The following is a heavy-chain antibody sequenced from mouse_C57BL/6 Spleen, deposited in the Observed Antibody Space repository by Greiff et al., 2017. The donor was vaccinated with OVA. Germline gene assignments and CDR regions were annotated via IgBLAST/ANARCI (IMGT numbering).Heavy chain of an antibody. CDR3: ASPYYYGSSYEAYFDY. Sequence: QVQLKQSGAELAKPGASVKLSCKASGYTFTSYWMHWVKQRPGQGLEWIGYINPSSGYTQYNQKFKDKATLTADKSSSTAYMQLSSLTYEDSAGYYCASPYYYGSSYEAYFDYWGQGTTLTVSS. CDR1: GYTFTSYW. V-gene: IGHV1-7*01. CDR2: INPSSGYT. D-gene: IGHD1-1*01. J-gene: IGHJ2*01.